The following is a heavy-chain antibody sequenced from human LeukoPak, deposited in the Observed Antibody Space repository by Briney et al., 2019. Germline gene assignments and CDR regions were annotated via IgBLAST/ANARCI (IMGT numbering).Heavy chain of an antibody. J-gene: IGHJ4*02. CDR1: GFTFSGYI. D-gene: IGHD6-19*01. Sequence: PGGSLRLSCAASGFTFSGYIMNWVRQAPGKGLEWVSFIGTSGNTIYYADSVKGRFTVSRDNAKNSLFLQMNSLRAEDTAVYYCARDQWLGYWGQGTLVTVSS. V-gene: IGHV3-48*01. CDR3: ARDQWLGY. CDR2: IGTSGNTI.